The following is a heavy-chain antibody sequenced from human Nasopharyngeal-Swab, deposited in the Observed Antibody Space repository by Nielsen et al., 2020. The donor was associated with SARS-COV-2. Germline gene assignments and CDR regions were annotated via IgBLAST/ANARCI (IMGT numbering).Heavy chain of an antibody. CDR3: ARDPGFGYYYDSSGYYDY. D-gene: IGHD3-22*01. CDR2: IKQDGSEK. J-gene: IGHJ4*02. Sequence: GESLKISCAASGFTFSSYWMSWVRQAPRKGLEWVANIKQDGSEKYYVDSVKGRFTISRDNAKNSLYLQMNSLRAEDTAVYYCARDPGFGYYYDSSGYYDYWGQGTLVTVSS. CDR1: GFTFSSYW. V-gene: IGHV3-7*01.